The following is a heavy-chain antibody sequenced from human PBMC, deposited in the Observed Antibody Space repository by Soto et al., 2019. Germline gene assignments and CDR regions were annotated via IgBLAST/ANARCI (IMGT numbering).Heavy chain of an antibody. J-gene: IGHJ4*02. Sequence: QVQLVQSGAEEKKRGASVKVSCKASGYTFTGYAMHWVRQAPGQRLEWMGWINAGNGNTKYSQKFQGRVTITRDTSAGAAYMELSSLSSEDTAVYYCARAVAVPADFDYWGQGTLVTVSS. V-gene: IGHV1-3*05. CDR3: ARAVAVPADFDY. CDR2: INAGNGNT. CDR1: GYTFTGYA. D-gene: IGHD6-19*01.